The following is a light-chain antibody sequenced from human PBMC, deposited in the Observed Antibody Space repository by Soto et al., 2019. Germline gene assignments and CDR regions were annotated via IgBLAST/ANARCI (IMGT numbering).Light chain of an antibody. CDR2: GAC. Sequence: IVLTQSPGTLSLSPSERATLSCRASQSVSSIYLAWYQQKPGQAPRLLIDGACSRATGIPDRFSGSGSGTDFPLTISRLEAEDFAVYYCQQYGSSPRTFGQGTKVDIK. CDR1: QSVSSIY. J-gene: IGKJ1*01. V-gene: IGKV3-20*01. CDR3: QQYGSSPRT.